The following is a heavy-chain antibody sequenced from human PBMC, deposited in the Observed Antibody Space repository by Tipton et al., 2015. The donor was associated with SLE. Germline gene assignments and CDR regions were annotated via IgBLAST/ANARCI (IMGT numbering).Heavy chain of an antibody. CDR3: ATGYDFQTGWFQH. V-gene: IGHV4-34*01. CDR1: GGSFSGYY. Sequence: LRLSCAVYGGSFSGYYWSWIRQPPGKGLEWIGEINHSGDTNYNPSLKSRVTISVDTSKNQFSLKLSSVTAADTAVYYCATGYDFQTGWFQHWGQGTLVTVSS. CDR2: INHSGDT. J-gene: IGHJ1*01. D-gene: IGHD5-12*01.